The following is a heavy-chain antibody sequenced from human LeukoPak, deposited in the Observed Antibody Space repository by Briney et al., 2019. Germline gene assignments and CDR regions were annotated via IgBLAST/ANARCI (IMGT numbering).Heavy chain of an antibody. D-gene: IGHD2-2*01. CDR1: GGSISSYY. CDR2: IYYSGST. J-gene: IGHJ4*02. Sequence: SETLSLTCTVSGGSISSYYWSWIRQPPGKGLEWIGYIYYSGSTNYNPSLKSRVTISIDTSKNQFSLKLSSVTAADTAVYYCARASGYQLRLFDYWGQGTLVTVSS. V-gene: IGHV4-59*01. CDR3: ARASGYQLRLFDY.